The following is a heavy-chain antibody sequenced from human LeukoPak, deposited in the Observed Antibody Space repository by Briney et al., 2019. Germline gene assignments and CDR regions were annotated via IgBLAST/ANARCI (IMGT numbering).Heavy chain of an antibody. CDR1: GFTFSDYS. CDR2: IISGSSYI. Sequence: PGGSLRLSCPASGFTFSDYSMNWVRQAPGKGLEWVSCIISGSSYIYYADSVKGRLTVSRDNAKNSLYLQMNSLKVEDTAVYYCARRGDRSGYSADTRHDAFDIWGQGTVVTVSP. V-gene: IGHV3-21*01. CDR3: ARRGDRSGYSADTRHDAFDI. D-gene: IGHD3-22*01. J-gene: IGHJ3*02.